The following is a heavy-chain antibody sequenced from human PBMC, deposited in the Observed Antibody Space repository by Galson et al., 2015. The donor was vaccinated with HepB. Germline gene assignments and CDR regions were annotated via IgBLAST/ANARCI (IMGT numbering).Heavy chain of an antibody. J-gene: IGHJ2*01. Sequence: TLSLTCTVYGGSFSGHYWTWIRQPPGKGLEWIGEINHRGSTNYNPSLRSRSAISVDTSKSQVSLNLHSVIATDTAVYYCARTNDYGDYGDWYFDLWGRGTLVTVSS. D-gene: IGHD4-17*01. V-gene: IGHV4-34*01. CDR2: INHRGST. CDR3: ARTNDYGDYGDWYFDL. CDR1: GGSFSGHY.